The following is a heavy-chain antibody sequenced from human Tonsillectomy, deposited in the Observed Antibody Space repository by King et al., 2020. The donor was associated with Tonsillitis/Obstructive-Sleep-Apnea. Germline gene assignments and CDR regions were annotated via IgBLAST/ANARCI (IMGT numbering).Heavy chain of an antibody. V-gene: IGHV4-39*01. CDR2: IYYTGTT. CDR1: GGSINSSSYY. J-gene: IGHJ5*02. D-gene: IGHD3-22*01. Sequence: HLQLQESGPGMVKPSETLSLTCTVSGGSINSSSYYWGWVRQPPGKGLEWIGSIYYTGTTSYNPSLKSRVTIYVDTAKKQFSLKLSSVTAADTAVSYCARHLYFYDTSGYSQFDPWGQGTLVTVSS. CDR3: ARHLYFYDTSGYSQFDP.